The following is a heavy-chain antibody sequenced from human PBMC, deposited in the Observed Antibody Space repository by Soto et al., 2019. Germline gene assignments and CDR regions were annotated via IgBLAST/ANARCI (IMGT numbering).Heavy chain of an antibody. J-gene: IGHJ5*02. D-gene: IGHD6-19*01. CDR1: GFTFSSYA. CDR2: INDSGDNT. V-gene: IGHV3-23*01. CDR3: AKDPQSSGWSYNRFDH. Sequence: EVQLLESGGGSVQPGGSLRLSCAASGFTFSSYAMSWVRQAPGEGLEWVSTINDSGDNTYYADSVKGRFTISRDNSKNTLYLQISSLRAEDTAVYYCAKDPQSSGWSYNRFDHWGQGTLVTVSS.